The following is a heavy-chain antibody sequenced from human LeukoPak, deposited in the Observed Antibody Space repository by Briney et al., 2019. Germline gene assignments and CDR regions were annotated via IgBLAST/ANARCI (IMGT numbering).Heavy chain of an antibody. CDR2: ISGSGGST. CDR1: GFTFSSYG. CDR3: AKPSYGDPLDAFDI. Sequence: GGTLRLSCAASGFTFSSYGMSWVRQAPGKGLEWVSAISGSGGSTYYADSVRGRFTISRDNSKNTLFLQMNSLRAEDTAVYYCAKPSYGDPLDAFDIWGQGTMVTVSS. V-gene: IGHV3-23*01. D-gene: IGHD4-17*01. J-gene: IGHJ3*02.